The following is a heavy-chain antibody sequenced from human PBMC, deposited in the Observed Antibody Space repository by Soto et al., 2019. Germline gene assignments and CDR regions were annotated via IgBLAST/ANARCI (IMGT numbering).Heavy chain of an antibody. D-gene: IGHD3-10*01. CDR2: ITVYNSNT. CDR1: GYSFNNYA. V-gene: IGHV1-18*01. J-gene: IGHJ4*02. CDR3: ARLFVRGVTIAFFDI. Sequence: VQLVQSGAEVKKPGASVTVSCKASGYSFNNYAIAWVRQAPGQGLEWMGWITVYNSNTNYAEQVQDRVTMTTDTSTNTAYMELRSLKSDDTAVYVCARLFVRGVTIAFFDIWGQGTLVTVSS.